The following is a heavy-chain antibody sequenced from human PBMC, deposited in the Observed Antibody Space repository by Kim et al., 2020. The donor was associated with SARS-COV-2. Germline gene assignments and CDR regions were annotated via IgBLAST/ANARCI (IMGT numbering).Heavy chain of an antibody. CDR3: ARDFIAARRRGNWFDP. Sequence: SVKGRFTISRDNSKNTLYLQMNSLRAEDTAVYYCARDFIAARRRGNWFDPWGQGTLVTVSS. V-gene: IGHV3-30*07. J-gene: IGHJ5*02. D-gene: IGHD6-6*01.